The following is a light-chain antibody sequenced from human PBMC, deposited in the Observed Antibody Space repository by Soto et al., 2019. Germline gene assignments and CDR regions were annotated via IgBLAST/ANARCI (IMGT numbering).Light chain of an antibody. CDR3: QQSYGSPLS. Sequence: IQMTQSPSSLFASVGDRVTITCRASQSISSDLNWYQQKPGKAPKLLIYAATSLKSGVPSRFSGSGSGTDFTLTISSLQPEDFAAYYCQQSYGSPLSFGGGTKLEIK. V-gene: IGKV1-39*01. CDR2: AAT. J-gene: IGKJ4*01. CDR1: QSISSD.